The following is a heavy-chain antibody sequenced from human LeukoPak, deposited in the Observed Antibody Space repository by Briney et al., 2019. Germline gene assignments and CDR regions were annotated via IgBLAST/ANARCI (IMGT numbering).Heavy chain of an antibody. CDR2: IYYSGST. Sequence: PSETLSLTCTVSGGSISSSNYYWGWIRQPPGKGLEWIGSIYYSGSTYYNPSLKSRVTISVDTSKNQFSLKLSSVTAADTAVYYCAILRRGINTDGDYWGQGTLVTVSS. CDR1: GGSISSSNYY. D-gene: IGHD3-16*01. V-gene: IGHV4-39*07. CDR3: AILRRGINTDGDY. J-gene: IGHJ4*02.